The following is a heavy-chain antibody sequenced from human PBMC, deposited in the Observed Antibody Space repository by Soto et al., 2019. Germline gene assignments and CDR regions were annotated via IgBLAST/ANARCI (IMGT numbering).Heavy chain of an antibody. Sequence: AMHRIRKEKGKGLEWVAAISNDGNRQLYADSVKDRFTISRDNSRNTLDLQMNNLRTEDTGVYFCARDIYSYGSVGTPDIWGQGTMVTVSS. CDR3: ARDIYSYGSVGTPDI. V-gene: IGHV3-30-3*01. CDR2: ISNDGNRQ. CDR1: A. D-gene: IGHD5-18*01. J-gene: IGHJ3*02.